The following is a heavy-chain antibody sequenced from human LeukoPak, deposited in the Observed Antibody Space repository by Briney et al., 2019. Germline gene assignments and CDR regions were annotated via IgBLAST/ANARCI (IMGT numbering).Heavy chain of an antibody. D-gene: IGHD2-2*01. CDR3: ATHPLIVPAAFDY. V-gene: IGHV1-69*01. Sequence: ASVKVSCKASGGTFSSYAISWVRQAPGQGLEWMGGIIPIFGTANYAQKFQGRVTITADESTSTAYMELSSLRSEDTAVYYCATHPLIVPAAFDYWGQGTLVTVSS. CDR2: IIPIFGTA. CDR1: GGTFSSYA. J-gene: IGHJ4*02.